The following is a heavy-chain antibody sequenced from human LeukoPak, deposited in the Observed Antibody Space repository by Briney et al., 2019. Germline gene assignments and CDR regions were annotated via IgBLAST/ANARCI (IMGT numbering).Heavy chain of an antibody. V-gene: IGHV4-39*01. CDR3: ARYCSGGSCYSGEMF. D-gene: IGHD2-15*01. Sequence: SETLSLTCTVSGGSISSSSYYWGWIRQPPGKGLEWIGSIYYSGSTYYNPSLKSRVTISVDTSKNQFSLKLSSVTAADTAVYYCARYCSGGSCYSGEMFWGQGTLVTVSS. CDR2: IYYSGST. J-gene: IGHJ4*02. CDR1: GGSISSSSYY.